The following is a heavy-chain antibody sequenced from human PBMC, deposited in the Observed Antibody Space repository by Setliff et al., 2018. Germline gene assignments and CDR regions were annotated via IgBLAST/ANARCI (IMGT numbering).Heavy chain of an antibody. CDR1: GYTFTNNY. V-gene: IGHV1-46*01. D-gene: IGHD2-21*02. Sequence: ASVKVSCKASGYTFTNNYMHWVRQAPGQGLEWLGLINPSGGYTNYAQKFQDRITLTRDTPTNTLYMELGSLRSEDTAVYFCARAHCIGGYCYYGYFQYWGQGTLVTVSS. J-gene: IGHJ1*01. CDR2: INPSGGYT. CDR3: ARAHCIGGYCYYGYFQY.